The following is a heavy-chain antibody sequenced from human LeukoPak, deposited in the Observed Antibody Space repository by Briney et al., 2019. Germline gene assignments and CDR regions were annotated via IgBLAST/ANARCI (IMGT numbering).Heavy chain of an antibody. V-gene: IGHV1-18*01. J-gene: IGHJ4*02. CDR1: GYTFTSYG. D-gene: IGHD6-19*01. CDR3: ARDRLPEGIAVAGNDY. Sequence: ASVKVSCKASGYTFTSYGISWVRQAPGQGLEWMGWISAYNGNTNYAQKLQGRVTMTTDTSTSTAYMELRSLRSDDTAVYYCARDRLPEGIAVAGNDYWGQGTLVTVSS. CDR2: ISAYNGNT.